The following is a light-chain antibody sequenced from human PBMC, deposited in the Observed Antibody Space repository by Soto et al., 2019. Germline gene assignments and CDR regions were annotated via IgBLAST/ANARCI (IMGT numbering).Light chain of an antibody. J-gene: IGKJ3*01. Sequence: DIQMTQSPSTLSASVGDRVTITCRASQSISGLLAWYQQKPGKAPKLLIYVASTLESGVPSRFSGSGSGTEFTLTISSLQADDFTTYSCLTYNDYPFTFSPGTKVDIK. V-gene: IGKV1-5*01. CDR3: LTYNDYPFT. CDR1: QSISGL. CDR2: VAS.